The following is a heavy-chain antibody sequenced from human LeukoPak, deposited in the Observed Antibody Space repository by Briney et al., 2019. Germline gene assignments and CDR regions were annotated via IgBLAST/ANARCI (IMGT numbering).Heavy chain of an antibody. CDR3: AKARAGDITAAFNY. J-gene: IGHJ4*02. Sequence: GGSLRLSCAASGFTFNTYAMSWVRQAPGKGLVWVSGITSGANTYYADSVKGRFTIFRDNSENTLNLQMNSLRAEDTAIYYCAKARAGDITAAFNYWGQGTLVTVSS. D-gene: IGHD6-13*01. CDR1: GFTFNTYA. CDR2: ITSGANT. V-gene: IGHV3-23*01.